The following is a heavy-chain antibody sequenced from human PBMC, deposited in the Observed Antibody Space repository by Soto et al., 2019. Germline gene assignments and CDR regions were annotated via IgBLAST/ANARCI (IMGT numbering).Heavy chain of an antibody. CDR1: GYTFTNYA. J-gene: IGHJ5*02. Sequence: ASVKVSCKASGYTFTNYAMHWVRQAPGQRLEWMGWINAGNGNTKYSQNFQGRLTITRDTSAGTAYMELSSLRSEDTAVYYCARDGNPGEKLRYFDWLLYNWFDPWGQGTLVTVSS. CDR2: INAGNGNT. CDR3: ARDGNPGEKLRYFDWLLYNWFDP. D-gene: IGHD3-9*01. V-gene: IGHV1-3*01.